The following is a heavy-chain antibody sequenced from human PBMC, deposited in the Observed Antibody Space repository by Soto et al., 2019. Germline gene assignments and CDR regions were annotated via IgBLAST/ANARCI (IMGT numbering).Heavy chain of an antibody. CDR1: GGSISSGGYY. CDR2: IYYSGST. J-gene: IGHJ3*02. D-gene: IGHD3-16*02. Sequence: QVQLQESGPGLVKPSQTLSLTCTVSGGSISSGGYYWSWIRQHPGKGLEWIGYIYYSGSTYYNPSLKSRVTISVDTSKNQFSLKLSSVTAADTAVYYCARDTYDYIWGSYRPEAFDIWGQGTMVTVSS. CDR3: ARDTYDYIWGSYRPEAFDI. V-gene: IGHV4-31*03.